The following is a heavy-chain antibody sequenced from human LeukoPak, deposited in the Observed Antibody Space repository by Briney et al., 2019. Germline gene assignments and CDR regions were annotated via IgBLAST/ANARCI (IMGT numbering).Heavy chain of an antibody. Sequence: GGSLRLSCAASGFTFSSYGMSWVRQAPGKGLEWVSGISASGGSTYYADSVKGRFIISRDNSKNTLYLQMNSLRAEDTAVYYCVRGDRRDFWGQGTLVTVSS. V-gene: IGHV3-23*01. CDR2: ISASGGST. CDR1: GFTFSSYG. J-gene: IGHJ4*02. D-gene: IGHD3-16*01. CDR3: VRGDRRDF.